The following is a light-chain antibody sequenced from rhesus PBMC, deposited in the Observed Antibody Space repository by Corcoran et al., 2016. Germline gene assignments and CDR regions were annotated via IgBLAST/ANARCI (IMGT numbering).Light chain of an antibody. CDR2: YAN. Sequence: DIQMTQSPSSLFGSVGDRVTITCRASQGISSYLNWYQQKPGKAPKLLIYYANRWESGVPSRFRGSGSATEFPLTISSLQPEDFATSSCQQYNRLPLSFGGGTKVGLK. V-gene: IGKV1-32*01. CDR3: QQYNRLPLS. CDR1: QGISSY. J-gene: IGKJ4*01.